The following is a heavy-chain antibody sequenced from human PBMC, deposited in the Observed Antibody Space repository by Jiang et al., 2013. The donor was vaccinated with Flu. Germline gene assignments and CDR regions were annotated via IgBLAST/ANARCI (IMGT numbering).Heavy chain of an antibody. V-gene: IGHV4-30-4*01. CDR1: GDSISSGNYY. CDR3: ARRVGDTRWFGELSHPYLTP. Sequence: GPGLVKPSQTLSLTCSVSGDSISSGNYYWSWIRQPPGKGLEWIGYIYNRGTAYYKPSLKSRVTMSVDSSKNQFSLKLSSVTAADTAVYFCARRVGDTRWFGELSHPYLTPWGQG. J-gene: IGHJ4*02. CDR2: IYNRGTA. D-gene: IGHD3-10*01.